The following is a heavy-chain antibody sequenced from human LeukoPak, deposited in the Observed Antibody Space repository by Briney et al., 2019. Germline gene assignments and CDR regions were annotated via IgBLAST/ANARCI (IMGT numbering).Heavy chain of an antibody. CDR3: ARDSWGVVTDY. V-gene: IGHV3-74*01. CDR1: GFTFSSYS. CDR2: INSDGSST. J-gene: IGHJ4*02. D-gene: IGHD3-3*01. Sequence: GGSLRLSCAASGFTFSSYSMNWVRQAPGKGLVWVSRINSDGSSTSYADSVKGRFTISRDNAKNTLYLQMNSLRAEDTAVYYCARDSWGVVTDYWGQGTLVTVSS.